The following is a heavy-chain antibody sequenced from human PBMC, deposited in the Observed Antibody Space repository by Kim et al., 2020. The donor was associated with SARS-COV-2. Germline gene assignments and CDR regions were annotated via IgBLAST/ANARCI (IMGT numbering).Heavy chain of an antibody. CDR3: ARPHNPQNGYSSSWLLGPFDY. V-gene: IGHV3-23*01. J-gene: IGHJ4*02. Sequence: GGSLRLSCAASGFTFSSYAMSWVRQAPGKGLEWVSAISGSGGSTYFADSVKGRFTISRDNSKNTLYLQMNSLRAEDTAVYYCARPHNPQNGYSSSWLLGPFDYWGQGTLVTVSS. CDR2: ISGSGGST. CDR1: GFTFSSYA. D-gene: IGHD6-13*01.